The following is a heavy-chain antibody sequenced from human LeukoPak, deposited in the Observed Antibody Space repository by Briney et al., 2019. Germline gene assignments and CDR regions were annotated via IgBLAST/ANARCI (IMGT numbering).Heavy chain of an antibody. D-gene: IGHD3-10*01. CDR2: IYYSGST. V-gene: IGHV4-59*08. CDR1: GGSISSYY. CDR3: AGGLWFGEFSY. J-gene: IGHJ4*02. Sequence: SETLSLTCTVSGGSISSYYWSWIRQPPGKGLEWIGYIYYSGSTNYNPSLKSRVTISVDTSKNQFSLKLSSVTAADTAVYYCAGGLWFGEFSYWGQGTLVTVSS.